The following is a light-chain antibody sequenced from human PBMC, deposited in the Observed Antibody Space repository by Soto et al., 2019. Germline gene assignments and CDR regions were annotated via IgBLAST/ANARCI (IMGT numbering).Light chain of an antibody. V-gene: IGKV1-39*01. J-gene: IGKJ2*01. CDR1: HSISSY. Sequence: DIQMTQSPSSLSASVGDRVTITCRASHSISSYLNWYQQKPGKAPKLLIYAVSTLQGGVPPRFSGSGSGTDFTLTISSLQPEDFATYYCQQSYNTTRTLGQGTKSEIK. CDR2: AVS. CDR3: QQSYNTTRT.